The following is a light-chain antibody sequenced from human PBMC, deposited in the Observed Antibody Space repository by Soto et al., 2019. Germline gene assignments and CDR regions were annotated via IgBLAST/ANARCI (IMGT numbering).Light chain of an antibody. V-gene: IGKV1-39*01. CDR3: QQSYSTPYT. Sequence: DILMTQSPSSLSASVGDRVTITCRASQSINTYLNWYQQKPGKAPKLLIYAASSLQSGVPSRFSGSGSGTDFTLTISSLQPEDFATYYCQQSYSTPYTFGQGTKLEIK. J-gene: IGKJ2*01. CDR1: QSINTY. CDR2: AAS.